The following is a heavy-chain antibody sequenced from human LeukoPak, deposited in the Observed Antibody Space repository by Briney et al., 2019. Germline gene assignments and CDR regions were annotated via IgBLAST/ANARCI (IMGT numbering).Heavy chain of an antibody. CDR1: GFTFSSYS. D-gene: IGHD6-13*01. CDR2: ISLSSTAI. CDR3: AREPLEALAGTSDY. Sequence: GGSLRLSCAASGFTFSSYSMHWLRPAPGKGLEWVSYISLSSTAIYYADSVQGRFTVSRDNAKNSLYLQMNSLRAEDTAVYYCAREPLEALAGTSDYWGQGTLVTVSS. J-gene: IGHJ4*02. V-gene: IGHV3-48*01.